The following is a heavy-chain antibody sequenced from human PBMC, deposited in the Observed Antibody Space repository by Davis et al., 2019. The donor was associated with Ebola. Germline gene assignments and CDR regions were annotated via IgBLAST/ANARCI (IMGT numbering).Heavy chain of an antibody. D-gene: IGHD4-17*01. CDR1: GGSISSGDYY. V-gene: IGHV4-30-4*01. Sequence: LRLSCTVSGGSISSGDYYWSWIRQPPGKGLEWIGYIYYSGSTYYNPSLKSRVTISVDTSKNQFSLKLSSVTAADTAVYYCAREVTTGDYFDYWGQGTLVTVSS. CDR2: IYYSGST. J-gene: IGHJ4*02. CDR3: AREVTTGDYFDY.